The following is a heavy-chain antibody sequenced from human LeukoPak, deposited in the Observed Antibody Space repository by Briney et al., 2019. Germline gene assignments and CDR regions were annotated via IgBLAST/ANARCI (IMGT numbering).Heavy chain of an antibody. CDR2: IIPILGIA. J-gene: IGHJ4*02. CDR1: GGTFSSYT. CDR3: AREGGSYFFDY. D-gene: IGHD1-26*01. Sequence: GASVKVSCKASGGTFSSYTISWVRQAPRQGLEWMGRIIPILGIANYAQKFQGRVTITADKSTSTAYMELSSLRSEDTAVYYCAREGGSYFFDYWGQGTLVTVSS. V-gene: IGHV1-69*04.